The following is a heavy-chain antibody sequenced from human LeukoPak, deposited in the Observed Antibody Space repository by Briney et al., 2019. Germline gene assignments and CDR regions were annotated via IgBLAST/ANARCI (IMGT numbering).Heavy chain of an antibody. Sequence: PGGSLRLSCAASGFTFSNYAMSWVRQAPGKGLEWVSAISSSGSGSSTYYADSVKGRFTISRDNSKNTLYLQMNSLRAEDTAVYYCAKGSESSGWSGTYDYWGQGTLVTVSS. D-gene: IGHD6-19*01. CDR1: GFTFSNYA. CDR3: AKGSESSGWSGTYDY. CDR2: ISSSGSGSST. V-gene: IGHV3-23*01. J-gene: IGHJ4*02.